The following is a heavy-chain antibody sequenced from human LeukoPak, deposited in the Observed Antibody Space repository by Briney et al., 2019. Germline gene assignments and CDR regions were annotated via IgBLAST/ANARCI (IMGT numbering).Heavy chain of an antibody. Sequence: ASVKVSCKASGYTFTSYYMHWVRQAPGQGLEWMGWISAYNGNTNYAQKLQGRVTMTTDTSTSTAYMELRSLRSDDTAVYYCARDSVGATPDYWGQGTLVTVSS. CDR2: ISAYNGNT. D-gene: IGHD1-26*01. CDR1: GYTFTSYY. V-gene: IGHV1-18*04. J-gene: IGHJ4*02. CDR3: ARDSVGATPDY.